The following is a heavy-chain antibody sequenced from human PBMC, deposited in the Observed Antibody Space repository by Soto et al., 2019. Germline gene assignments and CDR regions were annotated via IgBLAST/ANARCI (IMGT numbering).Heavy chain of an antibody. D-gene: IGHD3-3*01. CDR2: INAGNGNT. CDR3: AREDGGITIFGVVIEYFEH. CDR1: GYTFTSYA. Sequence: ALVKVSCKASGYTFTSYAMHWVRQAPGQRLEWMGWINAGNGNTKYSQKFQGRVTITRDTSASTAYMELSSLRSEDTAVYYCAREDGGITIFGVVIEYFEHWGQGTLVTVSS. J-gene: IGHJ1*01. V-gene: IGHV1-3*01.